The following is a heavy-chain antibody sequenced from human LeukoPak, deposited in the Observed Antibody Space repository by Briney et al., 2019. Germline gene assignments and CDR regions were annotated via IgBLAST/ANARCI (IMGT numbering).Heavy chain of an antibody. D-gene: IGHD3-3*01. CDR3: TRSTDLLEWLSFDS. J-gene: IGHJ4*02. CDR1: GGSISSYY. CDR2: IYYSGST. V-gene: IGHV4-59*12. Sequence: PSETLSLTCTVSGGSISSYYWSWIRQPPGKGLEWIGYIYYSGSTNYNPSLRSRVTISVDTSKNQFSLKLRSVTAADTAVYYCTRSTDLLEWLSFDSWGQGTLVTVSS.